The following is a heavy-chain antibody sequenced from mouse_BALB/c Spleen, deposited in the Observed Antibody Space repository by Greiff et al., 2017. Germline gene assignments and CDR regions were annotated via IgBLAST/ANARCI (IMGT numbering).Heavy chain of an antibody. J-gene: IGHJ4*01. CDR3: ARRGGNYLYAMDY. D-gene: IGHD2-1*01. Sequence: EVQGVESGGGLVQPGGSRKLSCAASGFTFSSFGMHWVRQAPEKGLEWVAYISSGSSTIYYADTVKGRFTISRDNPKNTLFLQMTSLRSEDTAMYYCARRGGNYLYAMDYWGQGTSVTVSS. CDR2: ISSGSSTI. CDR1: GFTFSSFG. V-gene: IGHV5-17*02.